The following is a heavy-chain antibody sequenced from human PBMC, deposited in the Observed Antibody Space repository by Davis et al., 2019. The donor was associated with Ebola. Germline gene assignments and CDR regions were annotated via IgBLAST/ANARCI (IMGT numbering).Heavy chain of an antibody. Sequence: GESLKISCAASGFTFSSYGMHWVRQAPGKGLEWVAVIWYDGSNKYYADSVKGRFTISRDNSKNTLYLQMNSLRDEDTAVYYCARVDTAMASGRYYYYYGMDVWGQGTTVTVSS. D-gene: IGHD5-18*01. J-gene: IGHJ6*02. V-gene: IGHV3-33*01. CDR2: IWYDGSNK. CDR3: ARVDTAMASGRYYYYYGMDV. CDR1: GFTFSSYG.